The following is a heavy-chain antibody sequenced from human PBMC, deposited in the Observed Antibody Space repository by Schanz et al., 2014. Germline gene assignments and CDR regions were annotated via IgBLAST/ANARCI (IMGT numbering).Heavy chain of an antibody. Sequence: QLQLQESGPGLVKPSETLSLTCTVSGGSIATHYWSWIRQPPGKGLEWIGSIHQSGNAYYNPSLKSRVTISVDTSKNQFSLKLSSVTAADTAVYYCARVGRSSSSPHGSSGDYWGQGTLVTVSS. V-gene: IGHV4-59*11. CDR1: GGSIATHY. CDR2: IHQSGNA. CDR3: ARVGRSSSSPHGSSGDY. D-gene: IGHD6-6*01. J-gene: IGHJ4*02.